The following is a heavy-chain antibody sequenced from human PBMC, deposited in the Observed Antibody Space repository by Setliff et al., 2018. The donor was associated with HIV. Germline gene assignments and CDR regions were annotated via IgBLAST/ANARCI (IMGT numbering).Heavy chain of an antibody. J-gene: IGHJ4*02. CDR1: GFTFSTYW. Sequence: PGGSLRLSCAASGFTFSTYWMSWVRQAPGTGLEWVANIKQDGSEKYYVDSVKGGFTISRDNAKNSLYLQMNSLRAKDTAVYYCASVLRYYGSGSYPFGYWGQGTLVTVSS. CDR2: IKQDGSEK. CDR3: ASVLRYYGSGSYPFGY. D-gene: IGHD3-10*01. V-gene: IGHV3-7*01.